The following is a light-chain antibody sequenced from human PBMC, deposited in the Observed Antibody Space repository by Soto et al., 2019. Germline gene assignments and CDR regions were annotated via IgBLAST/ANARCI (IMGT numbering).Light chain of an antibody. J-gene: IGKJ4*01. V-gene: IGKV3-15*01. CDR1: QSVSSN. CDR3: QQYIRWPLT. CDR2: GAS. Sequence: EIVMTQAPATLSVSRGERATLSCRASQSVSSNLAWYQQKPGQAPSLLIYGASTRATGTPARFSGSGSGTEFTLTISSLQSEDFAVYYCQQYIRWPLTLGGGTKVDIK.